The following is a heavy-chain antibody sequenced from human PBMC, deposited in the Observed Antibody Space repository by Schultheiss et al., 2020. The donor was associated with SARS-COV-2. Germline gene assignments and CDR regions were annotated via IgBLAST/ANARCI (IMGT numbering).Heavy chain of an antibody. CDR3: ARGATTNYGDGMDV. CDR1: GYTFTSYG. CDR2: ISANNGNR. J-gene: IGHJ6*02. V-gene: IGHV1-18*03. D-gene: IGHD1-7*01. Sequence: ASVKVSCKASGYTFTSYGISWVRQAPGQGLEWMGWISANNGNRNYAQKFQGRVTMTTDTSTSTAYMELRSLRSEDMAVYYCARGATTNYGDGMDVWGQGTTVTVSS.